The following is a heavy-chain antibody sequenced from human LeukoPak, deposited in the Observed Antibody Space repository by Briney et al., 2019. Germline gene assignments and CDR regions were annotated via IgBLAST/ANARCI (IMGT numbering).Heavy chain of an antibody. CDR1: GYSISSSNW. V-gene: IGHV4-28*06. CDR3: ASATIVGATTAVDY. D-gene: IGHD1-26*01. Sequence: SETLSLTCAVSGYSISSSNWWGWIRQPPGKGLEWIGYIYYSGSTNYNPSLKSRVTMSVDTSKNQFSLKLSSVTALDTAMYYCASATIVGATTAVDYWGQGTLVTVSS. CDR2: IYYSGST. J-gene: IGHJ4*02.